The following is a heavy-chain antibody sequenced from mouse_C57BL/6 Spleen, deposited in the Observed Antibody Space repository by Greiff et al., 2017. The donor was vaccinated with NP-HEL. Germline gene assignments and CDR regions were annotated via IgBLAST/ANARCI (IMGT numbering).Heavy chain of an antibody. D-gene: IGHD2-2*01. J-gene: IGHJ2*01. Sequence: QVQLQQSGPELVKPGASVKISCKASGYAFSSSWMNWVKQRPGKGLEWIGRIYPGDGDTNYNGKFKGKATLTADKSSSTAYMQLSSLTSEDSAVYFCAMSTMVAYYFDYWGQGTTLTVSS. CDR2: IYPGDGDT. CDR1: GYAFSSSW. CDR3: AMSTMVAYYFDY. V-gene: IGHV1-82*01.